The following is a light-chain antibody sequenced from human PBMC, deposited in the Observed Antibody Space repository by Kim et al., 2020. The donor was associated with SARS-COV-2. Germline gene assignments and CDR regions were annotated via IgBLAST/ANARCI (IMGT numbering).Light chain of an antibody. CDR1: KLGDKY. CDR3: QAWDSSTVV. CDR2: QDS. J-gene: IGLJ2*01. V-gene: IGLV3-1*01. Sequence: LAQVQTASITCSGDKLGDKYACWYQQKPGQSPVLGIYQDSKRASGIPERFSGSNSGDTATLTISGTQAMDEADYYCQAWDSSTVVFGGGTQLTVL.